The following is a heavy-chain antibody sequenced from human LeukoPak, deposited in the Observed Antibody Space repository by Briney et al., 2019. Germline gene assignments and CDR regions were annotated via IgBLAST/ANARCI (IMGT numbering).Heavy chain of an antibody. Sequence: SGTPCLSCTVSGGSLSSDNSSCIPHSPGGRVGWGWYIYSGVSTNYIPSLKSRVHISVDTSKNHFSLKLSAVTAADTAVYYCARHVHLDLLAGYYLDAFHLWRQGTRLPVSS. D-gene: IGHD3-22*01. V-gene: IGHV4-59*08. CDR2: IYSGVST. CDR1: GGSLSSDN. CDR3: ARHVHLDLLAGYYLDAFHL. J-gene: IGHJ3*01.